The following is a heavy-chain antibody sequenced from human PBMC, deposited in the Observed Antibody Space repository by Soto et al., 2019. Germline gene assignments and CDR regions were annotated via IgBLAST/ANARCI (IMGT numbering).Heavy chain of an antibody. CDR3: AKDLYCSGGSCYDSY. Sequence: GSLRLSCAASGFTFNSYAMTWVRQAPGKGLEWVSSISGGGASTNHADSVKGRFTISRDNSKNTLFLQMNSLRAEDTAVYYCAKDLYCSGGSCYDSYWGQGTLVTVSS. CDR1: GFTFNSYA. J-gene: IGHJ4*02. CDR2: ISGGGAST. D-gene: IGHD2-15*01. V-gene: IGHV3-23*01.